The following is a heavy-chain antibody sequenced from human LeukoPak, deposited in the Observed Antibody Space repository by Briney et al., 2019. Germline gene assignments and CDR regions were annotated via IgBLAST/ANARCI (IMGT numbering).Heavy chain of an antibody. D-gene: IGHD3-16*01. V-gene: IGHV3-74*01. CDR1: GFTFSSYW. CDR2: INSDGTST. J-gene: IGHJ3*02. Sequence: PGGSLRLSCAASGFTFSSYWMSWVRQAPGRGLVWVSRINSDGTSTIYADSVKGRFTFSRDNAKNTLYLQMSSLRVEDTAVYYCARDGGDRRLGAFDIWGHGTMVTVSS. CDR3: ARDGGDRRLGAFDI.